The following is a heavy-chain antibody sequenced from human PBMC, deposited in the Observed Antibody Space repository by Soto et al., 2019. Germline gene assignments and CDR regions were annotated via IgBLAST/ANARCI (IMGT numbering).Heavy chain of an antibody. CDR1: GFTFSSYG. CDR3: AKIPVGSGWYSFDY. CDR2: ISYDGSNK. J-gene: IGHJ4*02. V-gene: IGHV3-30*18. Sequence: PGGSLRFSCAASGFTFSSYGMHWVRQAPGKGLEWVAVISYDGSNKYYADSVKGRFTISRDNSKNTLYLQMNNLRAEDTAVYYCAKIPVGSGWYSFDYWGQGTLVTVSS. D-gene: IGHD6-19*01.